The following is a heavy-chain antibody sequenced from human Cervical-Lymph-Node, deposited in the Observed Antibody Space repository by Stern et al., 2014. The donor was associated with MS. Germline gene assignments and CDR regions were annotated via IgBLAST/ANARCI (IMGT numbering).Heavy chain of an antibody. Sequence: QVQLQESSPGLVKPSQTLSLTCTVSGGSISSGGYYWSWIRQYPGKGLEWIGYIYYSGSTYYNPSLKSRVSISVDTSKDQFSLKLSSVTAADTAVYYCARSPGQYYFDYWGQGTLVTVSS. CDR1: GGSISSGGYY. V-gene: IGHV4-31*03. CDR2: IYYSGST. CDR3: ARSPGQYYFDY. J-gene: IGHJ4*02.